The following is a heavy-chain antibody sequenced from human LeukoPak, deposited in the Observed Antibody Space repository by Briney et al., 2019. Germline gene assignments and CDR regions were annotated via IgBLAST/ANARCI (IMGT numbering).Heavy chain of an antibody. CDR2: ISSSSSYI. J-gene: IGHJ3*02. CDR1: GFTFSSYS. V-gene: IGHV3-21*01. Sequence: GGSPRLSCAASGFTFSSYSMNWVRQAPGKGLEWVSSISSSSSYIYYADSVKGRFTISRDNAKNSLYLQMNSLRAEDTAVYYCARDRSATDVNDAFDIWGQGTMVTVSS. D-gene: IGHD1-26*01. CDR3: ARDRSATDVNDAFDI.